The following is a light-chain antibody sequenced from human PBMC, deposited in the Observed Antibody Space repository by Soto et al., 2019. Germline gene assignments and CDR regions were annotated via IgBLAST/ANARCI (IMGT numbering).Light chain of an antibody. V-gene: IGKV4-1*01. CDR2: WST. CDR3: QQYYGTPIT. CDR1: QSILFRSNNKNY. Sequence: IVMTQSPDSLAVSLGERATINCKSSQSILFRSNNKNYLGWYQQKVGQPPRLLISWSTTRESGVPDRFSGGGSGTDFTLTISSMQAEDVAVYYCQQYYGTPITFGQGTRMEIK. J-gene: IGKJ5*01.